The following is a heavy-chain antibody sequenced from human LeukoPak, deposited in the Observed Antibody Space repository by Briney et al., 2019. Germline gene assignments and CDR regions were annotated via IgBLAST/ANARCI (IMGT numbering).Heavy chain of an antibody. CDR3: ARGGYSSSWFYYYGMDV. D-gene: IGHD6-13*01. V-gene: IGHV1-8*01. CDR2: MNPNSGNT. J-gene: IGHJ6*02. CDR1: GYTFTSYD. Sequence: ASVKVSCKASGYTFTSYDINWVRQATGQGLEWMGWMNPNSGNTGYAQKFQGRVTMTRNTSISTAYMELSSLRSEDTAAYYCARGGYSSSWFYYYGMDVWGQGTTVTVSS.